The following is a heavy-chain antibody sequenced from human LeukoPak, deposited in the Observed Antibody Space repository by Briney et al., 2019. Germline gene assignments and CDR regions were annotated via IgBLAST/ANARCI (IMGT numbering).Heavy chain of an antibody. D-gene: IGHD2-2*01. CDR2: ISGSGSST. CDR3: AKCSDTCYANAFDI. V-gene: IGHV3-23*01. CDR1: GFTFSSYA. J-gene: IGHJ3*02. Sequence: GGSLRLSCAASGFTFSSYAMSWVRQAPGKGLEWVSAISGSGSSTEYADSVKGRFTISRDNSKNTMHLQMSSLRVEDTAVYYCAKCSDTCYANAFDIWGQGTTVTVFS.